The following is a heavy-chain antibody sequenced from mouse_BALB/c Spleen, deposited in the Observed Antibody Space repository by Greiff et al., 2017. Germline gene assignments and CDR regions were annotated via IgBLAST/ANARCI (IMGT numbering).Heavy chain of an antibody. V-gene: IGHV5-9*03. D-gene: IGHD1-1*01. CDR1: GFTFSSYT. J-gene: IGHJ3*01. CDR3: ARYSYSSPFAD. Sequence: EVKLVESGGGLVKPGGSLKLSCAASGFTFSSYTMSWVRQTPEKRLEWVATISSGGGNTYYPDSVKGRFTISRDNAKNNLYLQMSSLRSEDTALYYCARYSYSSPFADWGQGTLVTVSA. CDR2: ISSGGGNT.